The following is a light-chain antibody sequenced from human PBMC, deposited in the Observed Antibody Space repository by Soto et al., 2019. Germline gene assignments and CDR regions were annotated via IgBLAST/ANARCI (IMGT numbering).Light chain of an antibody. CDR2: GAS. Sequence: EIVLTQSPGTLSLSPGERATLSCRASQSVSSNYLAWYQQKPGQAPRLLIYGASGRATGIPHRFSGSGSGTDFTLTISRLEPEDVAVYYCQQYGSSPLTFGGGSKVEIK. J-gene: IGKJ4*01. CDR3: QQYGSSPLT. CDR1: QSVSSNY. V-gene: IGKV3-20*01.